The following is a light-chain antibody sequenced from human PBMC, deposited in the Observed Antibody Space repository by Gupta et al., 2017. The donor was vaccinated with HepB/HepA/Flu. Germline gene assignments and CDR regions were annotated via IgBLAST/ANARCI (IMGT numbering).Light chain of an antibody. CDR2: RNN. CDR3: SAWDNTLRGHVV. J-gene: IGLJ2*01. CDR1: SSNIGSNY. Sequence: QSVLTQPPSASGTPGQRVTISCSGTSSNIGSNYVYWYQQLPGTAPKLLIYRNNERPSGVPDRFSCSKFGTSASPAISGLRSEDEADYHCSAWDNTLRGHVVFGGGTKLTVL. V-gene: IGLV1-47*01.